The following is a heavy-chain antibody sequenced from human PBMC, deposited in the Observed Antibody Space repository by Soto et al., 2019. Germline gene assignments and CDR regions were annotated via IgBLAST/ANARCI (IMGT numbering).Heavy chain of an antibody. V-gene: IGHV1-18*01. CDR1: GYTVTSYG. Sequence: ASVKVSCKASGYTVTSYGISWVRQAPGQGLEWMGWISAYNGNTNYAQKLQGRVTMTPDTSTSTAYMELRSLRSDDTAVYYCARDLWLDPYYYYGMDVWGQGTTVTVSS. J-gene: IGHJ6*02. CDR3: ARDLWLDPYYYYGMDV. CDR2: ISAYNGNT. D-gene: IGHD6-19*01.